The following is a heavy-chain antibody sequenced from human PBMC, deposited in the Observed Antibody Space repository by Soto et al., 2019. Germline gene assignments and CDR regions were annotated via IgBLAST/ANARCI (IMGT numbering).Heavy chain of an antibody. CDR3: ARRGGYCSGGSCYLHWFDP. CDR1: GGSISSSSYY. CDR2: IYYSGST. D-gene: IGHD2-15*01. V-gene: IGHV4-39*01. Sequence: SETLSLTCTVSGGSISSSSYYWGWIRQPPGKGLEWIGSIYYSGSTYYNPSLKSRVTISVDTSKNQFSLKLSSVTAADTAVYYCARRGGYCSGGSCYLHWFDPWGQGTLVTVSS. J-gene: IGHJ5*02.